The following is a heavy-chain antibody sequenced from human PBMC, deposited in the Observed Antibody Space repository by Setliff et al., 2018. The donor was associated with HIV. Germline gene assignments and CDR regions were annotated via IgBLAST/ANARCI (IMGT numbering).Heavy chain of an antibody. D-gene: IGHD3-10*01. CDR1: GYSFVDFW. CDR2: IDPSNSNT. V-gene: IGHV5-10-1*01. Sequence: GESLKISCHLSGYSFVDFWISWVRQMPGKGLEWMGRIDPSNSNTNYSPSFQGHVTISADKSISTAYLQWSSLKASDTAMYYCARRSVSHGNGFDLWGQGTLVTVSS. J-gene: IGHJ3*01. CDR3: ARRSVSHGNGFDL.